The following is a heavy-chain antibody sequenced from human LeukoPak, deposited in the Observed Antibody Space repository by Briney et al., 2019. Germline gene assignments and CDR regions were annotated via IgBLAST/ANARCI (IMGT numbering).Heavy chain of an antibody. CDR2: ISGSGDSI. CDR3: AKATSVSWSSGWYFDY. D-gene: IGHD6-19*01. Sequence: PGGSLRLSCAASGFTFNNYAMGWVRQAPGKGLEWVSDISGSGDSIYYADSVKGRFTISRDNSKNTLYLQMNSLRAEDTAVYYCAKATSVSWSSGWYFDYWGQGTLVTVSS. J-gene: IGHJ4*02. V-gene: IGHV3-23*01. CDR1: GFTFNNYA.